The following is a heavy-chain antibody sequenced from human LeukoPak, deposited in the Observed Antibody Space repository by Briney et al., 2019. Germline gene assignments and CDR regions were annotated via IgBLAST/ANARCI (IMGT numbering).Heavy chain of an antibody. J-gene: IGHJ4*02. CDR3: AKEHYDFWSGYYTGILDY. Sequence: GGSLRLSCAASGFTFSSYAMSWVRQAPGKGLEWVSAISGSGGSTYYADSVKGRFTISRDNSKNTLYLQMNSLRAEDTAVYYCAKEHYDFWSGYYTGILDYWGQGTLVTVSS. CDR1: GFTFSSYA. V-gene: IGHV3-23*01. D-gene: IGHD3-3*01. CDR2: ISGSGGST.